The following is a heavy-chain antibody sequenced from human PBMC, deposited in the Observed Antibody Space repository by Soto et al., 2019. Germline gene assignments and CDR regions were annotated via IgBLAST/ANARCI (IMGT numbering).Heavy chain of an antibody. D-gene: IGHD3-10*01. J-gene: IGHJ6*02. CDR2: IWYDGSNK. V-gene: IGHV3-33*01. CDR1: GFTFSSYG. CDR3: ARGRSGRGYYYYGMDV. Sequence: GGSLRLSCAASGFTFSSYGMHWVRQAPGKGLEWVAVIWYDGSNKYYADSVKGRFTISRDNSKNTLYLQMNSLRAEDTAVYYCARGRSGRGYYYYGMDVWGQGTTVTVSS.